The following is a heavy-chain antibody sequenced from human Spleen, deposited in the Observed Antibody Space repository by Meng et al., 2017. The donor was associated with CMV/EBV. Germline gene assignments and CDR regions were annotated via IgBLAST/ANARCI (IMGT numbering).Heavy chain of an antibody. Sequence: SCKTSGYTFTIYYMHSVRQAPGQGLEWMGRINPDSGRTNYAQNFQGRVSMTRDTSIRTAYMELSSLKSDDTAVYYCARGGSDYGFEYWGQGSLVTVSS. CDR1: GYTFTIYY. J-gene: IGHJ1*01. CDR3: ARGGSDYGFEY. D-gene: IGHD5-12*01. V-gene: IGHV1-2*06. CDR2: INPDSGRT.